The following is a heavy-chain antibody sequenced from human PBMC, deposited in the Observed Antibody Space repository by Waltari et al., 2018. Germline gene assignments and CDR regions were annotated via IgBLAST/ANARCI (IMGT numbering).Heavy chain of an antibody. CDR2: ILYSGST. V-gene: IGHV4-39*07. J-gene: IGHJ4*02. D-gene: IGHD3-10*01. Sequence: QLQLQESGPGLVKPSETLSLICTVSGGSISSRNYYWGWIRQPPGKGLEWIGAILYSGSTYYSPSLKSRVTISLDRSENQFSLRMTSVTAADTAVYYCARRGDYWGQGILVTVSS. CDR3: ARRGDY. CDR1: GGSISSRNYY.